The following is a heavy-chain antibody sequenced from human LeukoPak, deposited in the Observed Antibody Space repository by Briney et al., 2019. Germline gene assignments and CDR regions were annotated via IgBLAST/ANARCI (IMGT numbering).Heavy chain of an antibody. J-gene: IGHJ2*01. D-gene: IGHD2-15*01. CDR1: GYTFTGYY. CDR2: INPNSGGT. Sequence: ASVKVSCKASGYTFTGYYMHWVRQAPGQGLEWMGWINPNSGGTNYAQKFQGRVTMTRDTSISTAYMERSRRRSDDTAVYYCASLVYCSGGSCYSERYFDLWGRGTLVTVSS. V-gene: IGHV1-2*02. CDR3: ASLVYCSGGSCYSERYFDL.